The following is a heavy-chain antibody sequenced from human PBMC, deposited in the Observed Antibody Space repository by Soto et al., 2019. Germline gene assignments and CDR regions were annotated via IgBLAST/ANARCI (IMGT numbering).Heavy chain of an antibody. CDR1: GGSISSYF. CDR2: LYYTGIT. J-gene: IGHJ4*02. D-gene: IGHD4-17*01. Sequence: PSETLSLTCTVSGGSISSYFSSWTRQPPGMGLKWIGYLYYTGITHYNPSLKSRVTISVDTSKNQFSLKLSSVTAADTAVYYCATGGGGRLANWGRGTLLTVSS. V-gene: IGHV4-59*01. CDR3: ATGGGGRLAN.